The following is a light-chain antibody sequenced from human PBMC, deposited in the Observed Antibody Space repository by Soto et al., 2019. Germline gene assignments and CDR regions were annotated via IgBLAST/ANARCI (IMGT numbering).Light chain of an antibody. CDR1: QSVSSN. J-gene: IGKJ1*01. Sequence: EIAMTQSPATLSVSPGERATLSCRASQSVSSNLAWYQQKPGQAPRLLIYRASTRATGIPARFSGSGSGTEFTLTISSLQSEDFAVYYCQHYNNWPPWTFGQGTKVEIK. CDR2: RAS. CDR3: QHYNNWPPWT. V-gene: IGKV3-15*01.